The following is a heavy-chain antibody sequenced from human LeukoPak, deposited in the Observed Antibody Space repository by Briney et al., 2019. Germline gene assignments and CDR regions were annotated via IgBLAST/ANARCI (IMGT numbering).Heavy chain of an antibody. D-gene: IGHD6-19*01. CDR1: GGSSSNYY. V-gene: IGHV4-59*08. CDR3: ASASSSSGWPTIDY. Sequence: SETLSLTSTVYGGSSSNYYWGWLRQPPGKGLEWIVYIYYSGSTNYNPSLRSRVTISVDTSKNQFSLKLSSVTAADSAVYYCASASSSSGWPTIDYWGQGTLVTVSS. J-gene: IGHJ4*02. CDR2: IYYSGST.